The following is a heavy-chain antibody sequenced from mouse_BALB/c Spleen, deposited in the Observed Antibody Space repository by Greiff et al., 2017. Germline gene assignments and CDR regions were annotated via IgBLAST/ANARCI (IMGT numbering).Heavy chain of an antibody. Sequence: EVKVEESGGGLVQPGGSMKLSCVASGFTFSNYWMNWVRQSPEKGLEWVAEIRLKSNNYATHYAESVKGRFTISRDDSKSSVYLQMNNLRAEDTGIYYCVTSYYFDYWGQGTTLTVSS. CDR3: VTSYYFDY. CDR2: IRLKSNNYAT. V-gene: IGHV6-6*02. J-gene: IGHJ2*01. D-gene: IGHD2-12*01. CDR1: GFTFSNYW.